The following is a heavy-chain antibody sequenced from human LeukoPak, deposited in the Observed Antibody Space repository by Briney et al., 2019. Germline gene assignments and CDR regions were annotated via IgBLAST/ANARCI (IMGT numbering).Heavy chain of an antibody. CDR3: ARVGDCSSTSCLGPYNWFDP. CDR1: GGSISSGGYY. J-gene: IGHJ5*02. Sequence: PSQTLSLTCTVSGGSISSGGYYWRWIRQHPGKGLEWIGYIYYSGSTYYNPSLKSRVTISVDTSKNQFSLKLSSVTAADTAVYYCARVGDCSSTSCLGPYNWFDPWGQGTLVTVSS. CDR2: IYYSGST. D-gene: IGHD2-2*01. V-gene: IGHV4-31*03.